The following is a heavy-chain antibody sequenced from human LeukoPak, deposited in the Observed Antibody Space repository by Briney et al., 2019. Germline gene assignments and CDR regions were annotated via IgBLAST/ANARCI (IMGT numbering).Heavy chain of an antibody. D-gene: IGHD6-19*01. Sequence: PGRSLRLSCAASGFTFSSYGMHWVRQAPGKGLEWVAVISYDGSNKYYADSVKGRFTISRDNSKNTLYLQMNSLRAEDTAVYYCAKDRPIAVAGTRGNLFDYWGQGTLVTVSS. CDR3: AKDRPIAVAGTRGNLFDY. V-gene: IGHV3-30*18. J-gene: IGHJ4*02. CDR1: GFTFSSYG. CDR2: ISYDGSNK.